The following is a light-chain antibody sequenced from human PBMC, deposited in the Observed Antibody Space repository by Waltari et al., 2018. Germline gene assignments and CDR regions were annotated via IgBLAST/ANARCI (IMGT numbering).Light chain of an antibody. CDR1: SGHSSNV. V-gene: IGLV4-69*01. J-gene: IGLJ3*02. Sequence: QLVLTQSPSASASLGASVKLTCTLSSGHSSNVIAWLQQRPETGPRYLMKVNSDGSHTKGDGIPCRFSGSSSGAARYRTISNLQSEDEACYFCQTGGHGAWVFGGGTTLTVL. CDR3: QTGGHGAWV. CDR2: VNSDGSH.